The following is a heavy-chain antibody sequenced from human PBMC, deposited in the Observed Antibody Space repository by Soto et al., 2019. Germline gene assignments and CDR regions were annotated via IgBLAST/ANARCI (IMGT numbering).Heavy chain of an antibody. Sequence: QITLKESGPTLVKPTQTLTLTCTFSGFSLSTSGVGVGWIRQPPGKALEWLALIYWEDDKRYSQSLKSRLTISKDTSKNQVVLTMTIMDPVDTATYYCAHWDYGSVTRWGQGTLVTVSS. CDR1: GFSLSTSGVG. D-gene: IGHD3-10*01. J-gene: IGHJ4*02. CDR3: AHWDYGSVTR. V-gene: IGHV2-5*02. CDR2: IYWEDDK.